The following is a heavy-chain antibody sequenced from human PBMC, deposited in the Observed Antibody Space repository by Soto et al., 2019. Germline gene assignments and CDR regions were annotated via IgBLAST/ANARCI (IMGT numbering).Heavy chain of an antibody. J-gene: IGHJ4*02. CDR2: ISGSGGST. CDR3: AKDKSFRGYFDD. CDR1: GFTFSSYA. V-gene: IGHV3-23*01. Sequence: GGSLRLSCAASGFTFSSYAMNWVRQAPGKGLEWVSAISGSGGSTYYADSVKGRFTISRDNSKNTLYLQMNSLRAEDTAVYYCAKDKSFRGYFDDWGQGTLVTVSS.